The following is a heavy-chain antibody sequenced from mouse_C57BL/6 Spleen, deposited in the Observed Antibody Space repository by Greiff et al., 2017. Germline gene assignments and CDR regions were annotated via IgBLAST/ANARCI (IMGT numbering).Heavy chain of an antibody. D-gene: IGHD2-1*01. V-gene: IGHV5-6*01. CDR3: ARQRVYSSGAMDY. J-gene: IGHJ4*01. CDR2: ISSGGSYT. Sequence: VQLKESGGDLVKPGGSLKLSCAASGFTFSSYGMSWVRQTPDKRLEWVATISSGGSYTYYPDSVKGRFTISRDNAKNTLYLQMISLKSEDTAMYYCARQRVYSSGAMDYWGQGTSVTVSS. CDR1: GFTFSSYG.